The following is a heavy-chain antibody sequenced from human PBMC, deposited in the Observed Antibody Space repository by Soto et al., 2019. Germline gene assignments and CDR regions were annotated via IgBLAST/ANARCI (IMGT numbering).Heavy chain of an antibody. J-gene: IGHJ4*02. Sequence: QVQLVQSGAEVKKPGASVKVSCKASGYSFTSYDINWVRQATGQGPEWMGWMSPRNGNTGYAQKFQGRVTMTRDTSINTAYMELTSLTSEDTDVYYCSRGEWELRNWGQGTLVTVSS. CDR3: SRGEWELRN. V-gene: IGHV1-8*01. CDR1: GYSFTSYD. CDR2: MSPRNGNT. D-gene: IGHD1-26*01.